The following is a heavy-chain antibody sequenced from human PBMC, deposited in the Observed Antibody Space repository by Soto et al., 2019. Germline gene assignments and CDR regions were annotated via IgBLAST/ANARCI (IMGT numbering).Heavy chain of an antibody. V-gene: IGHV3-43*01. CDR1: GFTFDDYT. Sequence: GGSLRLSCAASGFTFDDYTMHWVRQAPGKGLEWVSLISWDGGSTYYADSVKGRFTISRDNSKNSLYLQMNSLRTEDTALYYCAKGVSTTYYYYGMDVWGQGTTVTVSS. J-gene: IGHJ6*02. CDR3: AKGVSTTYYYYGMDV. D-gene: IGHD1-1*01. CDR2: ISWDGGST.